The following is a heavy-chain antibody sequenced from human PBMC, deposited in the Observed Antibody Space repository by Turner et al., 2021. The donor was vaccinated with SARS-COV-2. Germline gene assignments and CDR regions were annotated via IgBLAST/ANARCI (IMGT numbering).Heavy chain of an antibody. CDR3: ATYYAIVEATLLDF. Sequence: QVQLVQSGAEVKKPGASVKVSCKVSGYPLIELSMHWMRQATGEGLELMGSCDTEDCETSDAQKFQGIVIMTENTSTEPSFIELSILGAEDTAVYYGATYYAIVEATLLDFWGQGTLVTVSS. J-gene: IGHJ4*01. CDR2: CDTEDCET. V-gene: IGHV1-24*01. CDR1: GYPLIELS. D-gene: IGHD1-26*01.